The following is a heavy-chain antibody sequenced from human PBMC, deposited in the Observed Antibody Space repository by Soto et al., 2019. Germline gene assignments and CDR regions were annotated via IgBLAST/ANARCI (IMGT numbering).Heavy chain of an antibody. Sequence: QVQLVQSGAEVKKPGSSVKVSCKASGGTFSSYTISWVRQAPGQGLEWMGRIIPILGIANYAQKFQGRVTITADKSTSTAYMELSSLISEDTAVYYCASGLHYDRTSLDDYWGQGTLVTVSS. J-gene: IGHJ4*02. D-gene: IGHD3-22*01. V-gene: IGHV1-69*02. CDR1: GGTFSSYT. CDR3: ASGLHYDRTSLDDY. CDR2: IIPILGIA.